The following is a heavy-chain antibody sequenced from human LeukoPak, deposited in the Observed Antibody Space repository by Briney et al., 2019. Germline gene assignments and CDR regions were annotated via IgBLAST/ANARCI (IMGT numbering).Heavy chain of an antibody. CDR3: ARSLYCSSTSCYLWYFDL. Sequence: ASVKVSCKASGYTFTGYYMHWVRQAPGQGLELMGWVNPNSGGTNYAQKFQSRVTMTRDTSISTAYMELSRLRSDDTAVYYCARSLYCSSTSCYLWYFDLWGRGTLVTVSS. D-gene: IGHD2-2*01. V-gene: IGHV1-2*02. J-gene: IGHJ2*01. CDR2: VNPNSGGT. CDR1: GYTFTGYY.